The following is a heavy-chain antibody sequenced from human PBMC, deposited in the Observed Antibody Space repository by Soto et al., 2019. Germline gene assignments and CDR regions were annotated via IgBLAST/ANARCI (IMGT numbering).Heavy chain of an antibody. CDR1: GYSFPSYW. J-gene: IGHJ6*02. Sequence: GESLKISCKGSGYSFPSYWIAWVRQMPGKGLEWMGIINPGDSDSKYSPSFQGQVTFSADKSISTAYLQWSSLKATDTAMYSCARPAGSGWPYQYYALDVWGQGTTVTVSS. CDR3: ARPAGSGWPYQYYALDV. V-gene: IGHV5-51*01. D-gene: IGHD6-19*01. CDR2: INPGDSDS.